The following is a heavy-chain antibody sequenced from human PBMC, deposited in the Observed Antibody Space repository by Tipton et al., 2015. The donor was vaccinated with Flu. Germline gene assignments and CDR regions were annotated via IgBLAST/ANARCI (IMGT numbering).Heavy chain of an antibody. Sequence: SLRLSCAASGFTFSSYAMSWVRQAPGKGLEWVSGMSGSGGSTYYADSVKGRFTISRDNSKNTLYLQMHSLRAEDTAVYYCARDDGDYGSESYHYYYGMDVWGQGTTVTVSS. CDR3: ARDDGDYGSESYHYYYGMDV. CDR1: GFTFSSYA. D-gene: IGHD3-10*01. CDR2: MSGSGGST. V-gene: IGHV3-23*01. J-gene: IGHJ6*02.